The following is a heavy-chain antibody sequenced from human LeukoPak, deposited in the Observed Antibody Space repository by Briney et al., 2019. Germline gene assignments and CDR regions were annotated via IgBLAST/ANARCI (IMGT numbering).Heavy chain of an antibody. CDR1: GGTFSSYA. CDR3: ARDLSGYDFWSGYYVY. D-gene: IGHD3-3*01. J-gene: IGHJ4*02. CDR2: IIPIFGTA. V-gene: IGHV1-69*05. Sequence: SVKVSCKASGGTFSSYAISWVRQAPGQGLEWMGRIIPIFGTANYAQKFQGRVTITTDESTNTAYMELSSLRSEDTAVYYCARDLSGYDFWSGYYVYWGQGTLVTVSS.